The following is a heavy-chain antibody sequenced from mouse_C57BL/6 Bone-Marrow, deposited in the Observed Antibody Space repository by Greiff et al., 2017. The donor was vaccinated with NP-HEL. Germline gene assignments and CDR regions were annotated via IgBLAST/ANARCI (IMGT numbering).Heavy chain of an antibody. V-gene: IGHV4-1*01. CDR1: GVDFSRYW. CDR3: AAGHYWFAY. J-gene: IGHJ3*01. Sequence: AAEGVDFSRYWMSWVRRAPGKGLEWIGEINPDSSTINYAPSLKDKFIISRDNAKNTLYLQMSKVRSEDTALYYCAAGHYWFAYWGQGTLVTVSA. CDR2: INPDSSTI. D-gene: IGHD3-2*02.